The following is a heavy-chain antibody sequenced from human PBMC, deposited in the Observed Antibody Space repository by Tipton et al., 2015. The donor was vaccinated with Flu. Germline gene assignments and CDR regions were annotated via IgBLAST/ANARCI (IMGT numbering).Heavy chain of an antibody. CDR3: ARGGNKAVEQD. Sequence: SLRLSCAASGFTFSSNALHWVRQAPGKGLEWVSIVSYDGGNKYYTTSVKGRFTISRDNSKNTFFLQMNSLRIEDTALYYCARGGNKAVEQDWGQGTLVTASS. V-gene: IGHV3-30*04. J-gene: IGHJ1*01. CDR2: VSYDGGNK. CDR1: GFTFSSNA. D-gene: IGHD5-12*01.